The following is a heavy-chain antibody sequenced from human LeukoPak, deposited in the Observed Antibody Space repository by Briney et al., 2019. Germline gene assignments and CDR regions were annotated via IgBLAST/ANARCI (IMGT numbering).Heavy chain of an antibody. CDR3: ARVSSSTRAEYFQH. J-gene: IGHJ1*01. CDR1: GGSISSYY. CDR2: IYYSGST. Sequence: PSETLSLTCTVSGGSISSYYWSWIRQPPGKGLEWIGYIYYSGSTNYNPSLKSRVNISVDTSKNQFSLKLSSVTAADTAVYYCARVSSSTRAEYFQHWGQGTLVTVSS. D-gene: IGHD6-13*01. V-gene: IGHV4-59*01.